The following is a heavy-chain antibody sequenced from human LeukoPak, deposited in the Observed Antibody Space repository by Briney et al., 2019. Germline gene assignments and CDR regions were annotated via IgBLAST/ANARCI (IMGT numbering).Heavy chain of an antibody. Sequence: GESLRLSCAAFGFTFSTYAMNWVRQAPGKGLEWVSGVSGSDGITYYADSVKGRFTISRDNSNNTLYLQMSSLRAEDTALYYCAKGSSSSISARLNYWGQGTPVTVSS. J-gene: IGHJ4*02. CDR2: VSGSDGIT. CDR3: AKGSSSSISARLNY. CDR1: GFTFSTYA. D-gene: IGHD6-6*01. V-gene: IGHV3-23*01.